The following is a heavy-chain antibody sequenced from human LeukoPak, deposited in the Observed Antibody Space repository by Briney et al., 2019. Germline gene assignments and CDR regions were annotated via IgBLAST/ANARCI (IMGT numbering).Heavy chain of an antibody. V-gene: IGHV3-23*01. J-gene: IGHJ4*02. D-gene: IGHD6-6*01. CDR2: ISGSGGST. CDR3: ARGDGSSSGLYFDS. Sequence: GGSLRLSCAASGFTFSSYAMSWVRQAPGKGLEWVSAISGSGGSTYYADSVKGRFTISRDNGIHSLFLQMNSLRAADTAVYYCARGDGSSSGLYFDSWGRGTLVTVSS. CDR1: GFTFSSYA.